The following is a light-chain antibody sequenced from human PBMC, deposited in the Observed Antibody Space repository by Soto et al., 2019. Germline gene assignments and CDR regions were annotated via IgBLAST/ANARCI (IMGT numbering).Light chain of an antibody. CDR1: QSVSNNY. CDR3: QQYGSSGT. J-gene: IGKJ1*01. V-gene: IGKV3-20*01. CDR2: GAS. Sequence: EKVLKQSIGTVSLTQGERATLSCRAIQSVSNNYLAWYQQKPGQAPRLLIYGASNRATGIPDRFSGSGSGTDFTLSIIRLEPEDFAVYYCQQYGSSGTFGQGNKVDI.